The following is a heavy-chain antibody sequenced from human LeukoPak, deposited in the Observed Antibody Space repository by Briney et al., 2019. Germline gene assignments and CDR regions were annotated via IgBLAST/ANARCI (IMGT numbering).Heavy chain of an antibody. CDR1: GYTFTGYY. CDR2: INPNSGGT. D-gene: IGHD2-8*01. Sequence: ASVNVSCKASGYTFTGYYMHWVRQAPGQGLEWMGWINPNSGGTNYAQKFQGRVTMTRDTSISTAYMELSRLRSDDTAVYYCARARGYCTNGVCSPDAFDIWGQGTMVTVSS. J-gene: IGHJ3*02. CDR3: ARARGYCTNGVCSPDAFDI. V-gene: IGHV1-2*02.